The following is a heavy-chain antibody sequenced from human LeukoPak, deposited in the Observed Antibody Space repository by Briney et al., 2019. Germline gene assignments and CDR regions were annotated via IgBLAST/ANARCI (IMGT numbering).Heavy chain of an antibody. CDR2: IWFSGST. J-gene: IGHJ4*02. V-gene: IGHV4-59*01. D-gene: IGHD5-12*01. CDR1: GVSITSSY. Sequence: SETLSLTCSVSGVSITSSYWSWIRQSPGKGLEWIGYIWFSGSTTNYNPSLKSRVTISIDMSKNQFSLRLTSVTAADTAVYYCARDTSGHDYGNFDQWGQGTLVTVSS. CDR3: ARDTSGHDYGNFDQ.